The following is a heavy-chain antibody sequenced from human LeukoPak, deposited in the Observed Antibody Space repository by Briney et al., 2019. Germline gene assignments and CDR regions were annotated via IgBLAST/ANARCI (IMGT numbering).Heavy chain of an antibody. CDR3: ARDPNPRDGGY. Sequence: GGSLRLSCAASGFNFSAYSVNWVRQAPGKGLEWVSSITRSTSYIYFADSVRGRFTISRDNAKNSLYLQMNSLRTEDTAVYYCARDPNPRDGGYWGQGTLVTVSS. V-gene: IGHV3-21*01. CDR2: ITRSTSYI. CDR1: GFNFSAYS. D-gene: IGHD5-24*01. J-gene: IGHJ4*02.